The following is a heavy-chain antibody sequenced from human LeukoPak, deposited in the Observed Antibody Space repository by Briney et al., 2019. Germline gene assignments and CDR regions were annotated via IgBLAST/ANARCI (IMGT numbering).Heavy chain of an antibody. CDR2: INHSGST. CDR3: ARGWYYDFWSGYYKSPPYNWFDP. V-gene: IGHV4-34*01. Sequence: SETLSLTCAVYGGSFSGYYWSWIRQPPGKGLEWIGEINHSGSTNYNPSLKSRVTISVDTSKNQFSLKLSSVTAADTAVYYCARGWYYDFWSGYYKSPPYNWFDPWSQGTLVTVSS. CDR1: GGSFSGYY. D-gene: IGHD3-3*01. J-gene: IGHJ5*02.